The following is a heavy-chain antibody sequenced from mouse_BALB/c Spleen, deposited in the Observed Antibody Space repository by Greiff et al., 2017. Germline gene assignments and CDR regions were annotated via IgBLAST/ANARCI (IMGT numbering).Heavy chain of an antibody. V-gene: IGHV5-17*02. Sequence: EVQRVESGGGLVQPGGSRKLSCAASGFTFSSFGMHWVRQAPEKGVEWVAYISSGSSTIYYADTVKGRFTISRDNPKNTLFLQMTSLRSEDTAMYYCARSPRSDYWGQGTTLTVSS. J-gene: IGHJ2*01. CDR1: GFTFSSFG. CDR2: ISSGSSTI. CDR3: ARSPRSDY.